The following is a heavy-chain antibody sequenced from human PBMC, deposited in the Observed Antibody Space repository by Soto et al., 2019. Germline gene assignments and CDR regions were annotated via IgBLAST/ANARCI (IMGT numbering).Heavy chain of an antibody. D-gene: IGHD6-6*01. Sequence: QVQLVQSGAEVKKPGASVKVSCKASGYTFTGYYMHWVRQAPGQGLEWMGWINPNSGGTNYAQKFQGRGTMTRDTSISTAYRELSRLRSDDTAVYYCARGGGVYSSSNNRFDPWGQGTLVTVSS. CDR2: INPNSGGT. V-gene: IGHV1-2*02. CDR3: ARGGGVYSSSNNRFDP. J-gene: IGHJ5*02. CDR1: GYTFTGYY.